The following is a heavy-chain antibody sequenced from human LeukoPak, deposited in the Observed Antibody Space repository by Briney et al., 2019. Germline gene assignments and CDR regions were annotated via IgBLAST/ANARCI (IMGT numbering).Heavy chain of an antibody. Sequence: SVKVSCKASGGTFSSYAISWVRQASGQGLEWMGGIIPIFGTANYAQKFQGRVTITADESTSTAYMELSSLRSEDTAVYYCARGLSFSKGPYYYDSSGYVRGQGTLVTVSS. CDR3: ARGLSFSKGPYYYDSSGYV. J-gene: IGHJ4*02. CDR2: IIPIFGTA. D-gene: IGHD3-22*01. V-gene: IGHV1-69*13. CDR1: GGTFSSYA.